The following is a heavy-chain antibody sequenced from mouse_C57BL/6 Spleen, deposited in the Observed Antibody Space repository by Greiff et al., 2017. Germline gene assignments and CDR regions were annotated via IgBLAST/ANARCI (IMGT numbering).Heavy chain of an antibody. J-gene: IGHJ2*01. Sequence: EVHLVESGGGLVKPGGSLKLSCAASGFTFSDYGMHWVRQAPEKGLEWVAYISSGSSTIYYADTVKGRFTISRDNAKNTLFLQMTSLRSEDTAMYYCARSNWDGGYFDYWGQGTTLTVSS. CDR2: ISSGSSTI. V-gene: IGHV5-17*01. CDR1: GFTFSDYG. CDR3: ARSNWDGGYFDY. D-gene: IGHD4-1*01.